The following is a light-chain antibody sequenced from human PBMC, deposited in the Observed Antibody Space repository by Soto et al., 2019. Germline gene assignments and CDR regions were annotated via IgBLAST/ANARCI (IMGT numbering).Light chain of an antibody. Sequence: AIRMTQSPSSLSASTGDRVTITCRASQGISSYLAWYQQKPGKAPKLLIYAASTLQSGVPSRLSGSGSGTDFTLTISSLQPEDFATYYCQQSYSTPITFGQGTRLEI. CDR3: QQSYSTPIT. J-gene: IGKJ5*01. V-gene: IGKV1-8*01. CDR2: AAS. CDR1: QGISSY.